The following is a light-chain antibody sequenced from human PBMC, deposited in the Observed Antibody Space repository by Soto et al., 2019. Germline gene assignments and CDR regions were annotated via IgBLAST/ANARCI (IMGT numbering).Light chain of an antibody. Sequence: QAVVTQEPSLTVSPGGTVTLTCGSSTGAVTSGHYPYWVQQKPGQAPRTLIYDASSKHSWTPARFSGSLLGGKAALTLSGAQPEDEADYYCWLSYSGGRVFGGGTKVTVL. CDR2: DAS. CDR3: WLSYSGGRV. V-gene: IGLV7-46*01. J-gene: IGLJ2*01. CDR1: TGAVTSGHY.